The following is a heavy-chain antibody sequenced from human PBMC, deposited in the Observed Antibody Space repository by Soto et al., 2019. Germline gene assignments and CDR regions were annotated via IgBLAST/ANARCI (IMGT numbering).Heavy chain of an antibody. J-gene: IGHJ6*02. CDR3: ARRAWGMDV. V-gene: IGHV4-61*01. Sequence: QVQLQESGPGLVKPSETLSLTCTVSGGSVSSGSYYWSWIRQPPGKGLEWIGYIYYSGSTNYNPSLKSRVTISVDTSKNQFALKLSSVTAADTAVYYCARRAWGMDVWGQGTTVTVSS. CDR1: GGSVSSGSYY. CDR2: IYYSGST.